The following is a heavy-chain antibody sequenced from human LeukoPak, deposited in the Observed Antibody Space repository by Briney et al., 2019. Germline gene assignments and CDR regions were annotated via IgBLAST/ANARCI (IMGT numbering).Heavy chain of an antibody. Sequence: SETLSLTCTVSGGSISSHYWSWIRQPPGKGLEWIGYIYYSGSTNYNPSLKSRVTISVDTSKNQFSLKLSSVSAADTAVYYCARVNYYDSRYYFGYWGQGTLVTVSS. J-gene: IGHJ4*02. V-gene: IGHV4-59*11. CDR1: GGSISSHY. CDR2: IYYSGST. D-gene: IGHD3-22*01. CDR3: ARVNYYDSRYYFGY.